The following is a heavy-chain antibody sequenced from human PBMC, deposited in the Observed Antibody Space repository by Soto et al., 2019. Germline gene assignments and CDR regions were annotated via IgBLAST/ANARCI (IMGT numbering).Heavy chain of an antibody. CDR2: ISGSGGST. Sequence: GESLKISCAASGFTFSSYAMSWVRQAPGKGLEWVSAISGSGGSTYYADSVKGRFTISRDNSKNTLYLQMNSLRAEDTAVYYCAKGPHYDFWSGYPNYYYYYMDVWGKGTTVTVSS. CDR3: AKGPHYDFWSGYPNYYYYYMDV. J-gene: IGHJ6*03. V-gene: IGHV3-23*01. CDR1: GFTFSSYA. D-gene: IGHD3-3*01.